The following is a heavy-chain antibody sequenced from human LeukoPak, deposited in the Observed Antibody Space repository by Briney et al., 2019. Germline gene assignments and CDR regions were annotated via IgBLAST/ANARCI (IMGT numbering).Heavy chain of an antibody. J-gene: IGHJ3*02. D-gene: IGHD1-26*01. CDR3: AKTTIVGVTVDPFDI. CDR2: IRYDGSKK. Sequence: GGSLRLSCAASGFTFSSYGMHWVRQAPGKGREWLALIRYDGSKKYYADSVKGRFTISRDNSKNTLYLQMNSMRTEDTAVYYCAKTTIVGVTVDPFDIWGQGTMVTVSS. V-gene: IGHV3-30*02. CDR1: GFTFSSYG.